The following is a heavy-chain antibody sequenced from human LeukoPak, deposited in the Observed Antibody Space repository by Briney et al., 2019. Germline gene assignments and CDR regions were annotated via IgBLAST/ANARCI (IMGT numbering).Heavy chain of an antibody. CDR3: ATTTTAYSAY. J-gene: IGHJ4*02. V-gene: IGHV1-8*01. CDR2: MTPNSGNT. D-gene: IGHD3-9*01. CDR1: GFTFHRYD. Sequence: AAVQVSCKASGFTFHRYDINWVGQATGQGIEWMGWMTPNSGNTGYAQTFQGRATMTRNSSISTAYMELSSLRSEDTAVYCCATTTTAYSAYWGQGTLVTVSS.